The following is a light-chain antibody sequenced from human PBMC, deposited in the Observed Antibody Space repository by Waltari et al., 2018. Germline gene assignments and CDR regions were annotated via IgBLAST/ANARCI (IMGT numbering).Light chain of an antibody. Sequence: DIQMTQSPSSLSASVGDRVTITCQASQDINNYLNWYQQQPGKAPKLLIYDASNLEARVPSRFSGRGSGTDFTFTISSLQPEDIATYYCQQYDNLPLTFGGGTKVEIK. CDR1: QDINNY. CDR2: DAS. V-gene: IGKV1-33*01. CDR3: QQYDNLPLT. J-gene: IGKJ4*01.